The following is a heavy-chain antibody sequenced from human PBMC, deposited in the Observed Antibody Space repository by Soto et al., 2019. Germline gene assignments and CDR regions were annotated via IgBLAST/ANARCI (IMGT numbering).Heavy chain of an antibody. D-gene: IGHD2-2*03. J-gene: IGHJ4*01. V-gene: IGHV4-39*01. CDR1: GDCISSSSYY. CDR2: IYYSGST. Sequence: SETLSLTCAACGDCISSSSYYWGWIRQPPGKGLEWIGSIYYSGSTYYNPSLKSRVTISVDTSKNQFSLKLSSVTAADTAVYYCARHKVDIVVVPAAMALDYWGHGTLVTVPQ. CDR3: ARHKVDIVVVPAAMALDY.